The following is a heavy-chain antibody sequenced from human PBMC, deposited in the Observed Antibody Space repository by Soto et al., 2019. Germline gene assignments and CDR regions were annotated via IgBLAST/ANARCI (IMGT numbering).Heavy chain of an antibody. J-gene: IGHJ6*02. V-gene: IGHV4-59*01. D-gene: IGHD3-22*01. Sequence: SETLSLTCTVSGGSISSYYWSWVRQPPGKGLEWIGYIYYSGSTNYNPSLKSRVTISVDTSKNQFSLKLSSVTAADTAVYYCARDYMYYYDSSGYGPTYYYSGMDVWGQGTTVTVSS. CDR3: ARDYMYYYDSSGYGPTYYYSGMDV. CDR1: GGSISSYY. CDR2: IYYSGST.